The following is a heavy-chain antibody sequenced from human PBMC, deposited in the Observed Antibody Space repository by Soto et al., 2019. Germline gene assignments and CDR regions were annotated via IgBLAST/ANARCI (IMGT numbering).Heavy chain of an antibody. D-gene: IGHD3-22*01. Sequence: GGSLRLSCAASGFTFSSYAMSWVRQAPGKGLEWVSAISGSGGSTYYADSVKGRFTISRDNSKNTLYLQMNSLRAEDTAVYYCAKEPIGPPNYYDSSGYPCDYWGQGTLVTVSS. CDR2: ISGSGGST. CDR3: AKEPIGPPNYYDSSGYPCDY. V-gene: IGHV3-23*01. J-gene: IGHJ4*02. CDR1: GFTFSSYA.